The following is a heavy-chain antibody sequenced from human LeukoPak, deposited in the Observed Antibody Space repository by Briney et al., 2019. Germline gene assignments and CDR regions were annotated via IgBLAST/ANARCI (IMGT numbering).Heavy chain of an antibody. CDR3: AHSTTDLSGA. V-gene: IGHV2-5*01. Sequence: SGPTLVKPTQTLTLTCTFSGFSLSTGRVGVGWIRQPPGKALDWLALIYWNDEKRYSPSLKSRLTITKDTSKNQVVLTMTKMDPMDTATYYCAHSTTDLSGAWGRGTLVTVSS. CDR1: GFSLSTGRVG. J-gene: IGHJ2*01. D-gene: IGHD7-27*01. CDR2: IYWNDEK.